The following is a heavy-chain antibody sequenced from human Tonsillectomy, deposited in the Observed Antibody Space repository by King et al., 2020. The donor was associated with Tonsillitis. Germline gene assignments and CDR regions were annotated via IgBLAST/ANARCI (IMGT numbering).Heavy chain of an antibody. D-gene: IGHD5-12*01. CDR1: GYSFTNYW. V-gene: IGHV5-51*03. Sequence: VQLVESGAEVKKPGESLKISCKGSGYSFTNYWIGWVRQMPGKGLEWMGIIYPGDSDTRYSPSFQGQVAISADKSISTAYLQWSSLKASDTAMYYCARTPLVATIRGHYYYYYMDVWGKGTTVTVSS. J-gene: IGHJ6*03. CDR2: IYPGDSDT. CDR3: ARTPLVATIRGHYYYYYMDV.